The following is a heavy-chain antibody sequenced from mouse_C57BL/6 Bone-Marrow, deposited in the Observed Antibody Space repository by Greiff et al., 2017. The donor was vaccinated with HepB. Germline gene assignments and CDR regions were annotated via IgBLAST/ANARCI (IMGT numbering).Heavy chain of an antibody. CDR1: GYAFSSSW. Sequence: QVQLQQSGPELVKPGASVKISCKASGYAFSSSWMNWVKQRPGKGLEWIGRIYPGDGDTNYNGKFKGKATLTADKSSSTAYMQLSSLTSEDSAVYYCARGFTTVVATDWGQGTTLTVSS. J-gene: IGHJ2*01. V-gene: IGHV1-82*01. CDR2: IYPGDGDT. D-gene: IGHD1-1*01. CDR3: ARGFTTVVATD.